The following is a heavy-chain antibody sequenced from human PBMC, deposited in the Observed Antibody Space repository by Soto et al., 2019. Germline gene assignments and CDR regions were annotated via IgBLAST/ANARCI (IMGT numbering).Heavy chain of an antibody. CDR2: IIPIFGTA. CDR3: ARSPDSSGYYE. D-gene: IGHD3-22*01. CDR1: GYSFTTYG. Sequence: ASVKVSCKASGYSFTTYGIFWVRQAPGQGLEWMGGIIPIFGTANYAQKFQGRVTITADESTSTAYMELSSLRSEDTAVYYCARSPDSSGYYEWGQGTLVTVSS. V-gene: IGHV1-69*13. J-gene: IGHJ4*02.